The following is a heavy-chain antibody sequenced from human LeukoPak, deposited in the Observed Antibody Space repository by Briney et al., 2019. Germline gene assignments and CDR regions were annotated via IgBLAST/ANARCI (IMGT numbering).Heavy chain of an antibody. CDR2: ISYSGST. Sequence: SETLSLTCTVSGGSISSSSYYWGWIRQPPGKGLEWIGSISYSGSTYYNPSLKSRVTISVDTSKNQFSLKLSSVTAADTAVYYCARVRSYTAVAGNWGQGTLVTVSS. J-gene: IGHJ4*02. V-gene: IGHV4-39*07. CDR3: ARVRSYTAVAGN. CDR1: GGSISSSSYY. D-gene: IGHD6-19*01.